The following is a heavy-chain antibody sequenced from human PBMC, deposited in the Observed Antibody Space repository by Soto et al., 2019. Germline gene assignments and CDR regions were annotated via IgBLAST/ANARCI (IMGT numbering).Heavy chain of an antibody. D-gene: IGHD3-22*01. J-gene: IGHJ4*02. V-gene: IGHV3-11*01. Sequence: GRSLRLSCAASGFTFSDCYMSWIRQAPGKGLEWVSYISSSGSARYYADSVKGRFTISRDNAKTSLYLQMNSLRAEDTAVYYCATQPGYDDGRGYHPNDYWGQGPLVTVPS. CDR2: ISSSGSAR. CDR1: GFTFSDCY. CDR3: ATQPGYDDGRGYHPNDY.